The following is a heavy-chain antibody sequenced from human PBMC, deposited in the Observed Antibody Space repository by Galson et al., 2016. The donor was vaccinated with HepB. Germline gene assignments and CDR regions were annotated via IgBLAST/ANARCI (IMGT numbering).Heavy chain of an antibody. Sequence: SETLSLTCTVSGCSISTHIYFWGWIRQPPGSGLEWIGSISYSGSTHYTTSLNCRVTIAVDTAKKQFSLKLNSVTAADTAVYFCARGILSHYDFCSGYLDYWGQGTMVTLSS. D-gene: IGHD3-3*01. CDR1: GCSISTHIYF. CDR3: ARGILSHYDFCSGYLDY. J-gene: IGHJ4*02. CDR2: ISYSGST. V-gene: IGHV4-39*07.